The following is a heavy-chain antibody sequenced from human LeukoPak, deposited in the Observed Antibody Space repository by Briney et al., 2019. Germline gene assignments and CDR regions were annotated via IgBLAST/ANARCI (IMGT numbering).Heavy chain of an antibody. CDR2: ISGSGDST. J-gene: IGHJ4*02. V-gene: IGHV3-23*01. CDR1: GFTFSNYA. D-gene: IGHD2-2*01. Sequence: PGGSLRRSCAASGFTFSNYAMTWVRQAPVKGLEWVSGISGSGDSTYYADSVKGRFTISRDNSKNTLYLQMNSLRAEDTALYYCTRTRGCSSTSCYADYWGQGTLVTVSS. CDR3: TRTRGCSSTSCYADY.